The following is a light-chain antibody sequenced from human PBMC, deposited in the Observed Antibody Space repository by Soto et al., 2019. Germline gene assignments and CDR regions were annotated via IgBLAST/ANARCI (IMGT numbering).Light chain of an antibody. CDR3: QQYNSYSWT. CDR2: DAS. J-gene: IGKJ1*01. CDR1: QSVSGW. Sequence: DIQMTQSPSTLSASVGDRVTITCRASQSVSGWLAWYQQKPGKAPKLLIYDASRLYSGVPSRFSGSGSGTEFTLTISSLQPGDFATYYCQQYNSYSWTFGQGTKVDIK. V-gene: IGKV1-5*01.